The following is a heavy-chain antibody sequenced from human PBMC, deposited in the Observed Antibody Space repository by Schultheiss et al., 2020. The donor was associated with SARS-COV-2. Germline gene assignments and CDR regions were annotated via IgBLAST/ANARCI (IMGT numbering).Heavy chain of an antibody. Sequence: GGSLRLSCAASGFTFSSFGMHWVRQAPGKGLEWVAVIWYDGSHEYYADSVNGRFTISRDNSKNTLYLQMNSLRPEDAAVYYCARRNHYERKESDIWGQGTVVTVSS. J-gene: IGHJ3*02. D-gene: IGHD3-22*01. CDR3: ARRNHYERKESDI. CDR2: IWYDGSHE. CDR1: GFTFSSFG. V-gene: IGHV3-33*01.